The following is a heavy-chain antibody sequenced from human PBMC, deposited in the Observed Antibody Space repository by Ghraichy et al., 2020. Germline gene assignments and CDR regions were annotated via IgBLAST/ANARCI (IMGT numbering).Heavy chain of an antibody. J-gene: IGHJ4*02. CDR3: AKLRPMTTVTTVPFFDY. CDR1: GFTFSSYG. CDR2: IPYDGSNK. Sequence: GGSLRLSCAAYGFTFSSYGMHWVRQAPGKGLEWVAVIPYDGSNKYYADSVKGRFTISRDNSKNTLYLQMNSLRAEDTAVYYCAKLRPMTTVTTVPFFDYWGQGTLVTVSS. D-gene: IGHD4-17*01. V-gene: IGHV3-30*18.